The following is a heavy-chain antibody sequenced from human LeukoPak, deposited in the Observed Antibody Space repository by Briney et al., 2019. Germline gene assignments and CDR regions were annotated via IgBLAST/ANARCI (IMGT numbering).Heavy chain of an antibody. J-gene: IGHJ6*03. V-gene: IGHV3-23*01. CDR3: AKIPQREWELPRNYYYYYMDV. D-gene: IGHD1-26*01. CDR1: GFTFSSYG. Sequence: GGTLRLSCAVSGFTFSSYGMIWVRQAPGKGLEWVSGISGSGGYTYYADSVKGRFTISRDNSKNTLYLQMNSLRAEDTAVYYCAKIPQREWELPRNYYYYYMDVWGKGTTVTVSS. CDR2: ISGSGGYT.